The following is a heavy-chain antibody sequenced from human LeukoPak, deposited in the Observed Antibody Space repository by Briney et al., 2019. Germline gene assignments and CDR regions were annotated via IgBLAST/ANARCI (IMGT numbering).Heavy chain of an antibody. J-gene: IGHJ4*02. CDR1: GFTFSSYA. CDR2: ISGSGVST. D-gene: IGHD6-25*01. CDR3: ARGQGIAAFDY. V-gene: IGHV3-23*01. Sequence: GGTLRLSCAASGFTFSSYAMSWVRQAPGKGLEWVSSISGSGVSTYYADSVKGRFTISSDNSKNTLFLQMNSLRAEDTAVYYCARGQGIAAFDYWGQGTLVTVSS.